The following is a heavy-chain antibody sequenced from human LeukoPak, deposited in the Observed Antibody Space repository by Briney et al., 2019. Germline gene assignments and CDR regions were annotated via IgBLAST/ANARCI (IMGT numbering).Heavy chain of an antibody. D-gene: IGHD3-16*01. V-gene: IGHV1-8*03. CDR2: MNPNSGNT. J-gene: IGHJ6*03. CDR1: GGTFTSYE. Sequence: GASVKVSCKASGGTFTSYEVNWVRQATGQGLEWMGWMNPNSGNTGYAQMFQGRVTFTRNTSISTAYMELNSLRSEDTAVYYCARGFGGEVPGVNYYMDVWGKGTTVTVSS. CDR3: ARGFGGEVPGVNYYMDV.